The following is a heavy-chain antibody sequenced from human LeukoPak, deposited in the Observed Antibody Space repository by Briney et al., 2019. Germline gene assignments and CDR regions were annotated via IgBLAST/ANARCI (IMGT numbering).Heavy chain of an antibody. J-gene: IGHJ4*02. CDR2: IYYSGST. V-gene: IGHV4-59*01. Sequence: SETLSLTCTVSGGSISSYYWSWIRQPPGKGLEWIGYIYYSGSTSYNPSLKSRVTISVDTSKNQFSLKLSSVTAADTAVYYCAGNDYYGSGSYPYWGQGTLVTVSS. CDR1: GGSISSYY. CDR3: AGNDYYGSGSYPY. D-gene: IGHD3-10*01.